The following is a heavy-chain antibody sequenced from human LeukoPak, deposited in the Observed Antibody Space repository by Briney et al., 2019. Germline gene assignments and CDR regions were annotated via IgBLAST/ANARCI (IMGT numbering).Heavy chain of an antibody. CDR3: ARAYYSNYVDGMDV. CDR2: IYTSGST. D-gene: IGHD4-11*01. J-gene: IGHJ6*02. CDR1: GGSISSGSYY. Sequence: PSQTLSLTCTVSGGSISSGSYYWSWIRQPAGKGLEWIGRIYTSGSTNYNPSLKSRVTISVGTSKNQFSLKLSSVTAADTAVYYCARAYYSNYVDGMDVWGQGTTVTVSS. V-gene: IGHV4-61*02.